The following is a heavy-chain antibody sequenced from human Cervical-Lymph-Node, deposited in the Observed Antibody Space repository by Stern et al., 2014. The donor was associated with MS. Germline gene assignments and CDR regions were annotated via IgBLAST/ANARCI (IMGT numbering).Heavy chain of an antibody. V-gene: IGHV3-11*06. CDR1: GFTFSDYY. J-gene: IGHJ4*02. CDR3: TAMVALFDY. D-gene: IGHD5-18*01. Sequence: QVQLVESGGGLVKPGVSLRLSCAASGFTFSDYYMSWIRQAPGKGLEWVSYISSSSSYTNYADSVKGRFTISRDNAKNSLYLQMNSLRAEDTAVYYCTAMVALFDYWGQGTLVTVSS. CDR2: ISSSSSYT.